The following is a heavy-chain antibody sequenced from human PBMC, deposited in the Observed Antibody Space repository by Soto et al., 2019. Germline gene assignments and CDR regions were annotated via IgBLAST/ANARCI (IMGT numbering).Heavy chain of an antibody. CDR1: GFTFSTYD. CDR3: ARAYSGRLPRRADYYFAMDV. Sequence: AGGSLRLSCAASGFTFSTYDMHWVRQVPGKGLEWVSAIGAADDPYYLGSVKGRFTISRENAKNSLYLQMNSLRAEDTAVYYCARAYSGRLPRRADYYFAMDVWGQGTTVTVSS. V-gene: IGHV3-13*05. J-gene: IGHJ6*02. D-gene: IGHD2-15*01. CDR2: IGAADDP.